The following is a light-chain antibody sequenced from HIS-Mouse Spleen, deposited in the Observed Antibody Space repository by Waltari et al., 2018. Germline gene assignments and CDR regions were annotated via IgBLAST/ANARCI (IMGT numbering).Light chain of an antibody. CDR1: QSVLYSSNNKNY. CDR3: QQYYSTPFT. J-gene: IGKJ3*01. CDR2: WAS. Sequence: DIVMTQSPDSLAVSLGERATINCKSSQSVLYSSNNKNYLAWYQQKPGQPPKLLIYWASTREAGVPDRFSGSESGTDFTLTISSLQAEDVAVYYCQQYYSTPFTVGPGTKVDIK. V-gene: IGKV4-1*01.